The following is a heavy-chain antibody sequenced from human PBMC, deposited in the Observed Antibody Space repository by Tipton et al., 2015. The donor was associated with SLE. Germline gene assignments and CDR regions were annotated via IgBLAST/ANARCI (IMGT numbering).Heavy chain of an antibody. CDR1: GGSISSSSYY. D-gene: IGHD3-3*01. CDR3: AREYYDFWSGKGWFDP. CDR2: IYYGGST. V-gene: IGHV4-39*07. J-gene: IGHJ5*02. Sequence: TLSLTCTVSGGSISSSSYYWGWIRQPPGKGLEWIGSIYYGGSTYYNPSLKSRVTISVDRSKNQFSLKLSSVTAADTAVYYCAREYYDFWSGKGWFDPWGQGTLVTVSS.